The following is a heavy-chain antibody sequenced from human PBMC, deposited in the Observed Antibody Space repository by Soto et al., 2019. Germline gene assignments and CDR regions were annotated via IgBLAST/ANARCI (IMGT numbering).Heavy chain of an antibody. V-gene: IGHV4-59*01. Sequence: QVQLQESGPGLVKPSETLSLTCTVSGDSISSSYWTWIRQPPGKGLEWVGYIFSSGSTNYNPSLKSRVTISVDTSENQFSLKLTSVTAADTAVYYCARVGYCSSTPCWPIGYFEYWGQGTLVTVSS. CDR2: IFSSGST. CDR3: ARVGYCSSTPCWPIGYFEY. D-gene: IGHD2-2*01. CDR1: GDSISSSY. J-gene: IGHJ4*02.